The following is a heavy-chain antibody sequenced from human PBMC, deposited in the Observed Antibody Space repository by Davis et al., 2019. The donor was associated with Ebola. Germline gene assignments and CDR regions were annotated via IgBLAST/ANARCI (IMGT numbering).Heavy chain of an antibody. CDR1: GDRVSRNTAA. CDR2: TYYRSKCLV. J-gene: IGHJ4*02. CDR3: ARDPPYDQGYDY. D-gene: IGHD3-22*01. Sequence: QTPSLTCAISGDRVSRNTAAWSWIRPSPSSGIEWLGRTYYRSKCLVDYAVAVTIRMTIHSDTSKNPFSLQLSSVTPEDTAVYYCARDPPYDQGYDYWGQGILVTVSS. V-gene: IGHV6-1*01.